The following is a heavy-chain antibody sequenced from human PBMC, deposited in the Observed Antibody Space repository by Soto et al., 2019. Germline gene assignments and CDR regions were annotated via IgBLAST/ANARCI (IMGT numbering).Heavy chain of an antibody. CDR3: ARVFYYDILTGKSYNMDV. D-gene: IGHD3-9*01. V-gene: IGHV3-23*01. Sequence: VQLLESGGDLVQPGGSLRLSCEASGFTFSNYAMSWVRQAPGKELEWVSVISGSGGSTNYADSAKGRFTISRDNSMDTLYLQMNSLRAEDTAVYYCARVFYYDILTGKSYNMDVWGQGTTVIVSS. J-gene: IGHJ6*02. CDR2: ISGSGGST. CDR1: GFTFSNYA.